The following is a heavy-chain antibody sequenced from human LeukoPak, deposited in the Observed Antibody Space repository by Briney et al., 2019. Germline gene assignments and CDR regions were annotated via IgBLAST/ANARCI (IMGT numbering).Heavy chain of an antibody. CDR2: ISSSSSYI. CDR1: GFTFSSYS. V-gene: IGHV3-21*01. J-gene: IGHJ2*01. Sequence: GGSLRLSCAASGFTFSSYSMNWVRQAPGKGLEWVSSISSSSSYIYYADSVKGRFTISRDNAKNSLYLQMNSLRAEDTAVYYCERDLPYGDWYFDLWGRGTLVTVSS. D-gene: IGHD4-17*01. CDR3: ERDLPYGDWYFDL.